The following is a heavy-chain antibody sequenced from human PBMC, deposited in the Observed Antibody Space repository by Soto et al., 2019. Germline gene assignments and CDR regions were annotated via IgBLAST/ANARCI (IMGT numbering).Heavy chain of an antibody. Sequence: QTLTLTCAISGDSVSSNSAAWNWIRQSPSRGLEWLGRTYYRSKWYNDYAVSVKSRITINPDTSKNQFSLQLDSVTPEDTAVYYCARDQGGAARVYYNWFDPWGQGTLVTVSS. V-gene: IGHV6-1*01. CDR1: GDSVSSNSAA. D-gene: IGHD6-6*01. CDR2: TYYRSKWYN. J-gene: IGHJ5*02. CDR3: ARDQGGAARVYYNWFDP.